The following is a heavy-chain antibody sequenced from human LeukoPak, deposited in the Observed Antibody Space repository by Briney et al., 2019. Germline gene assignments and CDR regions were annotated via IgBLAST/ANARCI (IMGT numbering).Heavy chain of an antibody. D-gene: IGHD2-2*01. V-gene: IGHV3-48*03. Sequence: PGGSLRLSCAASGFTFSTYEMSWVRQAPGKGLEWVSYISGTGRTRNYADSVKGRFTISRDNAKNSLYLQMNSLRAEDTAVYYCARWEYCSSTYCSFDYWGQGTLVTVSS. J-gene: IGHJ4*02. CDR2: ISGTGRTR. CDR1: GFTFSTYE. CDR3: ARWEYCSSTYCSFDY.